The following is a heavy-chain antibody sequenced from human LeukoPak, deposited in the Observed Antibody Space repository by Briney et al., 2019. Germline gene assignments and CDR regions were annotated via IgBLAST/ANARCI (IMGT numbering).Heavy chain of an antibody. Sequence: GASVKVSCKASGGTFSRYAISWVRQAPGQGLEWMGRIIPILGIANYAQKFQGRVTITADKSTSTAYMELSSLRSEDTAVYYCASAEHYYDSSGSDYWGQGTLVTVSS. D-gene: IGHD3-22*01. V-gene: IGHV1-69*04. CDR1: GGTFSRYA. CDR3: ASAEHYYDSSGSDY. J-gene: IGHJ4*02. CDR2: IIPILGIA.